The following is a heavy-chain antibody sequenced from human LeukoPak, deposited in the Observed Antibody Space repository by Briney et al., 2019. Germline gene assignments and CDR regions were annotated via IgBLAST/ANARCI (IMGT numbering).Heavy chain of an antibody. J-gene: IGHJ4*02. V-gene: IGHV3-7*01. D-gene: IGHD1-26*01. CDR2: IKQDGSER. CDR3: ARVPGRAPDY. CDR1: AFTFTDYW. Sequence: GGSLRLSCATSAFTFTDYWMSWFRKAPGKGLEWVANIKQDGSERHYVDSVKGRFTISRDNAKNSLSLQMNSLRAEDTAVYYCARVPGRAPDYWARESWSPSPQ.